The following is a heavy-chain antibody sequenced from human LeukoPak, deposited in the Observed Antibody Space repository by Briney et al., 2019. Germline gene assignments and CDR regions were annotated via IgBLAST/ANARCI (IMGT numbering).Heavy chain of an antibody. J-gene: IGHJ5*02. V-gene: IGHV4-34*01. D-gene: IGHD2-2*01. CDR2: INHSGST. Sequence: PSETLSLTCAVYGGSFSGYYWSWIRQPPGKGLEWIGEINHSGSTNYNPSLKSRVTISVDASENQFSLKLSSVTAADTAVYYCARGRRKYQLPMNWFDPWGQGTLVTVSS. CDR1: GGSFSGYY. CDR3: ARGRRKYQLPMNWFDP.